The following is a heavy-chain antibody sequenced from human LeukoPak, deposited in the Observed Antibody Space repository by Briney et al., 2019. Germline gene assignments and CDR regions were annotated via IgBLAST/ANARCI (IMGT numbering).Heavy chain of an antibody. V-gene: IGHV3-7*01. D-gene: IGHD3-3*01. CDR2: IKQDGSEK. CDR3: TRDFGRSSYYFDF. Sequence: TGGSLRLSCAASGFTFNGYWMSWVRQAPGKGLEWVANIKQDGSEKYYVDSVRGRVTISRDNAENSLFLQMNRLRVEDTAVYYCTRDFGRSSYYFDFWGQGTLVTVSS. CDR1: GFTFNGYW. J-gene: IGHJ4*02.